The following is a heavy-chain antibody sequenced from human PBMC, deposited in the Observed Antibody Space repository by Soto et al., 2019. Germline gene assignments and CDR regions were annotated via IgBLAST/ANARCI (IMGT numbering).Heavy chain of an antibody. CDR2: ISTSGGNS. Sequence: GGSLRLSCAASGFTFSSYAMSWVRQAPGKGLEWVSTISTSGGNSYYPDSVKGRFTISRDNSRNTLYLQMDSLRAEDTAVYYCAKRAVVGAARYFDYWGLGTLVTVSS. J-gene: IGHJ4*02. D-gene: IGHD2-15*01. CDR1: GFTFSSYA. V-gene: IGHV3-23*01. CDR3: AKRAVVGAARYFDY.